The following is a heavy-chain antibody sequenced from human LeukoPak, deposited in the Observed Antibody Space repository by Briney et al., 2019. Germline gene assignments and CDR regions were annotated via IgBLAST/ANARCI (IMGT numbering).Heavy chain of an antibody. D-gene: IGHD1-26*01. J-gene: IGHJ6*02. CDR2: ISDSGGTT. Sequence: PGGSLRLSCAASGFTFSSYAMSWVRQAPGKGLEWVSAISDSGGTTYFADSVKGRFAISRDNSKNTLYLQMTSLRAEDTAVYYCANRGIVGAPPTYYYYAMDVWGRGTTVTVSS. CDR3: ANRGIVGAPPTYYYYAMDV. CDR1: GFTFSSYA. V-gene: IGHV3-23*01.